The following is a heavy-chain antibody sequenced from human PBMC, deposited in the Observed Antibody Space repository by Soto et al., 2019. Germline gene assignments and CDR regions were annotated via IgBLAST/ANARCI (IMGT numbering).Heavy chain of an antibody. Sequence: GGSLRLSCAASGFNFATYSMSWVRQAPGKGLEWVAGISDGVDRAYYGDSVKGRFTISRDTSKNMLYLHMNSLRAEDTAIYYCAKSSLGSAVAGIYWGQGTLVTVSS. CDR1: GFNFATYS. D-gene: IGHD6-19*01. J-gene: IGHJ4*02. CDR3: AKSSLGSAVAGIY. CDR2: ISDGVDRA. V-gene: IGHV3-23*01.